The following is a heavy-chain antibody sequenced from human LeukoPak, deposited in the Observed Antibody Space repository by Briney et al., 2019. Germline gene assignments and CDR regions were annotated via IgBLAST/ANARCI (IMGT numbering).Heavy chain of an antibody. CDR1: GFSFSNYA. J-gene: IGHJ5*02. V-gene: IGHV3-23*01. CDR3: AKDLIYNDGKWEFDP. D-gene: IGHD1-14*01. CDR2: ITVGSTNI. Sequence: GGSLRPSCAASGFSFSNYAMTWVRQTPRRGLEWVSGITVGSTNIHYADSVKGRFTISRDDSKSTLYLQMNSLRAEDTAIYYCAKDLIYNDGKWEFDPWGQGTLVTVSS.